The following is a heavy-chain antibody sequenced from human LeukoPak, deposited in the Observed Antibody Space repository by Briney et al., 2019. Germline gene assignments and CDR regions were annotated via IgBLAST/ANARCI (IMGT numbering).Heavy chain of an antibody. D-gene: IGHD6-13*01. Sequence: ASMKVSCKASGYTFTSYGITWVRQAPGQGREWMGWISAYNGNTNYAQNFQGRVTMTTDTSTSTAYMELRSLRSDDTAVYYCARDHSGSPAAFDIWGQGTTVTVSS. CDR3: ARDHSGSPAAFDI. J-gene: IGHJ3*02. CDR1: GYTFTSYG. V-gene: IGHV1-18*01. CDR2: ISAYNGNT.